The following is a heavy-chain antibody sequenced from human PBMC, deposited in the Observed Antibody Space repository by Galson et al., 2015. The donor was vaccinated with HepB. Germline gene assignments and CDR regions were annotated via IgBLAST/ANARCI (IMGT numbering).Heavy chain of an antibody. Sequence: SVKVSCKASGYTFTSYGISWVRQAPGQGLEWMGWISAYNGNTNYAQKLQGRVTMTTDTSTSTVYMELSSLRSEDTAVYYCARRSGGWGSGYSFDYWGQGTLVTVSS. CDR3: ARRSGGWGSGYSFDY. CDR1: GYTFTSYG. J-gene: IGHJ4*02. CDR2: ISAYNGNT. D-gene: IGHD3-22*01. V-gene: IGHV1-18*01.